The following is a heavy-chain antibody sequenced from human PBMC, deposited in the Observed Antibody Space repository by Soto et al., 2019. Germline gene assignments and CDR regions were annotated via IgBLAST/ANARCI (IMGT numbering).Heavy chain of an antibody. CDR1: GGSISSGGYS. D-gene: IGHD3-16*01. V-gene: IGHV4-30-2*01. J-gene: IGHJ6*02. CDR2: IYHSGST. Sequence: SETLSLTCAVSGGSISSGGYSWSWIRQPPGKGLEWIGYIYHSGSTYYNPSLKSRVTISVDRSKNQFSLKLSSVTAADTAVYYCARVKYVRYYYGMDVWGQGTTVTVSS. CDR3: ARVKYVRYYYGMDV.